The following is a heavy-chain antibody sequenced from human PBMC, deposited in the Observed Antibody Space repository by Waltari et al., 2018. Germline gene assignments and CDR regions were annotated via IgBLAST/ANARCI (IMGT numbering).Heavy chain of an antibody. V-gene: IGHV4-30-2*01. CDR1: GGSISSGGYS. J-gene: IGHJ3*02. CDR2: IYHSGST. CDR3: ARAPGDPLWGNAFDI. Sequence: QLQLQESGSGLVKPSQTLSLTCAVSGGSISSGGYSWSWIRQPPGKGLEWIGYIYHSGSTNYNPSLKSRVTISVDTSKNQFSLKLSSVTAADTAVYYCARAPGDPLWGNAFDIWGQGTMVTVSS. D-gene: IGHD7-27*01.